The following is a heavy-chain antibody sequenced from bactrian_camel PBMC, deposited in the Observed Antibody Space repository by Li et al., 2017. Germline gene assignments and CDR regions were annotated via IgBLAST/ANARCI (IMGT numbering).Heavy chain of an antibody. D-gene: IGHD7*01. CDR3: APGGIDFGY. CDR1: GLTFRAYD. CDR2: IYADGSET. V-gene: IGHV3S5*01. J-gene: IGHJ6*01. Sequence: HVQLVESGGGLVQPGGSLTLTCTVSGLTFRAYDMSWVRQAPGKHPQWVASIYADGSETVYHWSVKGRFTISRGNAKNTLYLQMNSLKSEDTALYYCAPGGIDFGYWGQGTQVTVS.